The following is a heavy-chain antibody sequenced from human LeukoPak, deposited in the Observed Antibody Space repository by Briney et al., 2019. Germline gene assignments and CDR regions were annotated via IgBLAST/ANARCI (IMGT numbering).Heavy chain of an antibody. CDR3: ARDLIVPDAMTGSGSYSTGY. J-gene: IGHJ4*02. V-gene: IGHV4-39*07. CDR2: IYYSGST. D-gene: IGHD3-10*01. Sequence: SETLSLTCTVSGGSISSSSYYWGWIRQPPGKGLEWIGSIYYSGSTYYNPSLKSRVTMSVDTSKNQFSLKLSSVTAADTAVYYCARDLIVPDAMTGSGSYSTGYWGQGTLATVSS. CDR1: GGSISSSSYY.